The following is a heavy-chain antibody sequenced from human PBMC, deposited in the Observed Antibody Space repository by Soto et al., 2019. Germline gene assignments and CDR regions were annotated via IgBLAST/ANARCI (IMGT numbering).Heavy chain of an antibody. D-gene: IGHD1-1*01. Sequence: PGGSLRLSCAASGFTFSSYAMHWVRQAPGKGLEWVAVISYDGSNKYYADSVKGRFTISRDNSKNTLYLQMNSLRAEDTAVYYCARVRVGTGTTPFLDYWGQGTLVTVSS. CDR2: ISYDGSNK. CDR1: GFTFSSYA. J-gene: IGHJ4*02. V-gene: IGHV3-30-3*01. CDR3: ARVRVGTGTTPFLDY.